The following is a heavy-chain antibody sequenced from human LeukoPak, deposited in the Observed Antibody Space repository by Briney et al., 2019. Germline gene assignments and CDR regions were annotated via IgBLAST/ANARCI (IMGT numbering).Heavy chain of an antibody. J-gene: IGHJ4*02. CDR3: ARRGRYCSGDTCFNSLYFFDY. CDR1: GFIFGDYA. V-gene: IGHV3-49*04. CDR2: IRSKAYGGTT. Sequence: GGSLRLSCTTSGFIFGDYAIHWVRQAPGKGLEWVGFIRSKAYGGTTDYAASVKGRFTISRYNVKNSLYLNMNSLRDDDTAVYYCARRGRYCSGDTCFNSLYFFDYWGQGTLVTVSS. D-gene: IGHD2-15*01.